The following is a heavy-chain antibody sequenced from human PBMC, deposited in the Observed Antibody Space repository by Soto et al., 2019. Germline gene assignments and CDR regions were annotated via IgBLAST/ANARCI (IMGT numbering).Heavy chain of an antibody. CDR1: GFTFSSYG. CDR3: AKGAVHGSGSYYNLEYYYYYYMDV. D-gene: IGHD3-10*01. Sequence: GGSLRLSCAASGFTFSSYGMHWVRQAPGKGLEWVAVISYDGSNKYYADSVKGRFTISRDNSKNTLYLQMNSLRAEDTAVYYCAKGAVHGSGSYYNLEYYYYYYMDVWGKGTTVTVSS. CDR2: ISYDGSNK. J-gene: IGHJ6*03. V-gene: IGHV3-30*18.